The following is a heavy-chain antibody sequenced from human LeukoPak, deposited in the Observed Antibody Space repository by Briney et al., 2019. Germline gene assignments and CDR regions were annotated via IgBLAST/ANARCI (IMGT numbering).Heavy chain of an antibody. V-gene: IGHV3-23*01. CDR3: AKDNPYYGSGRWPLNWYSDL. J-gene: IGHJ2*01. CDR2: ISGSGGST. Sequence: PGGSLRLSCAASRFTFSSYAMSWVRQAPGKGLEWVSAISGSGGSTYYADSVKGRFTISRDNSKNTLYLQMNSLRAEDTAVYYCAKDNPYYGSGRWPLNWYSDLWGRGTLVTVSS. CDR1: RFTFSSYA. D-gene: IGHD3-10*01.